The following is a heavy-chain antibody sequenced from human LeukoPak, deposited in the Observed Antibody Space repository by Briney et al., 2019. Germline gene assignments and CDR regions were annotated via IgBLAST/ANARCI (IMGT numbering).Heavy chain of an antibody. CDR1: GFTFSSYW. CDR3: ATGSGLWSPDY. Sequence: HPGGSPRLSCAASGFTFSSYWMHWVRQAPGKGLVWVSRINTDGSSTSYADSVKGRFTISRDNAKNRLYVQMNSLRAEDTAVYYCATGSGLWSPDYWGQGTLVTVSS. J-gene: IGHJ4*02. CDR2: INTDGSST. D-gene: IGHD5-18*01. V-gene: IGHV3-74*01.